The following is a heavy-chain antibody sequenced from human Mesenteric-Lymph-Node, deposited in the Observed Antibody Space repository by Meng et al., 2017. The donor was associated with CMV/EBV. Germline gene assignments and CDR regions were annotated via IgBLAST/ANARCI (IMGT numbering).Heavy chain of an antibody. V-gene: IGHV1-69*06. CDR1: GTFSSYA. CDR2: IIPIFGTA. Sequence: GTFSSYAISWVRQAPGQGLEWMGGIIPIFGTANYAQKFQGRVTITADKSTSTAYMELSSLRSEDTAVYYCARTARGYYDSSGYYGRWGQGTLVTVSS. D-gene: IGHD3-22*01. J-gene: IGHJ4*02. CDR3: ARTARGYYDSSGYYGR.